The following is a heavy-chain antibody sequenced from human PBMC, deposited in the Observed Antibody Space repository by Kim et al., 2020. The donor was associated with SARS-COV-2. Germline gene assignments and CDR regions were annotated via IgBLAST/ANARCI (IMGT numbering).Heavy chain of an antibody. D-gene: IGHD3-22*01. V-gene: IGHV3-43*01. J-gene: IGHJ5*02. CDR1: GFTFDDYT. Sequence: GGSLRLSCAASGFTFDDYTMHWVRQAPGKGLEWVSLISWDGGSTYYADSVKGRFTISRDNSKNSLYLQMNSLRTEDTALYYCAKGPYYYDSSGYFWFDPWGQGTLVTVSS. CDR2: ISWDGGST. CDR3: AKGPYYYDSSGYFWFDP.